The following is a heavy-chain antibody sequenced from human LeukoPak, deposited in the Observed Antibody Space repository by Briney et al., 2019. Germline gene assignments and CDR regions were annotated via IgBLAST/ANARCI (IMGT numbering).Heavy chain of an antibody. J-gene: IGHJ4*02. CDR3: ARLAYSGDYVNY. Sequence: PSETLSLTCTVSGGSFSSNSYYWGWIRQPPGKGLEWIGSIYYAGSTYYNPSLKSRVTLYVDTSKNQFPLNLNSVTAADTAVYYCARLAYSGDYVNYWGQGTLVTVSS. CDR2: IYYAGST. CDR1: GGSFSSNSYY. V-gene: IGHV4-39*01. D-gene: IGHD4-17*01.